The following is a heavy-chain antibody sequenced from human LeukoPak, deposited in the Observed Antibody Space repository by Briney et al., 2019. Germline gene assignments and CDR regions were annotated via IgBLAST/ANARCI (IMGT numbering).Heavy chain of an antibody. Sequence: SETLSLTCTVSGGSISSGGYYWSWIRRHPGKGLEWFGYIYYRGSTYYNPSLKSRVTISVDTSKNQFSLKLSTGTAAATAGYYCARGRYGDYGRDWFYPCGESTLVTVSS. J-gene: IGHJ5*02. D-gene: IGHD4-17*01. CDR1: GGSISSGGYY. CDR2: IYYRGST. CDR3: ARGRYGDYGRDWFYP. V-gene: IGHV4-31*03.